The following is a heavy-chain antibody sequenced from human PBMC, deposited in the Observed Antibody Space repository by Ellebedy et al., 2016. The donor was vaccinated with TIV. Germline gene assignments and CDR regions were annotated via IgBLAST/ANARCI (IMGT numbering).Heavy chain of an antibody. CDR1: GFIFSIHW. J-gene: IGHJ4*02. D-gene: IGHD2-8*01. CDR3: GRGENGVNS. Sequence: GESLKISXAASGFIFSIHWMGWVRQAPGKGLEWVANTNQDGSQKYYADSVKGRFTISRDNAVNSLYLQMNSLRDEDTAVYYCGRGENGVNSWGQGTLVIVSS. V-gene: IGHV3-7*01. CDR2: TNQDGSQK.